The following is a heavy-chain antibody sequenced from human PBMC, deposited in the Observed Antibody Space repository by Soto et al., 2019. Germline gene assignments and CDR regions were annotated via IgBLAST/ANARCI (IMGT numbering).Heavy chain of an antibody. CDR1: GGTFSSYA. D-gene: IGHD6-13*01. V-gene: IGHV1-69*01. CDR2: IIPIFGTA. Sequence: QVQLVQSGAEVKKPGSSVKVSCKASGGTFSSYAISWVRQAPGQGLEWMGGIIPIFGTANYAQKFQGRVTITADESTSTDYMELSSLRSEDTAVYYCASDTLAAAGKGTRVWNYWGQGTLVTVSS. J-gene: IGHJ4*02. CDR3: ASDTLAAAGKGTRVWNY.